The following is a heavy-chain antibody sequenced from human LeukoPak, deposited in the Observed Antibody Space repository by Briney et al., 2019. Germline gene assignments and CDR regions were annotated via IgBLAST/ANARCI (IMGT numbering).Heavy chain of an antibody. V-gene: IGHV1-8*01. CDR3: ARASRSRGWYMGAFDM. CDR2: MNPKSGDT. Sequence: ASVKVSCKTCGYTFTNYEINWVRQATGQGLEWMGWMNPKSGDTVYSQKFQGRVTMTRDTSISTAYMELSSLRSDDTAVYYCARASRSRGWYMGAFDMWGQGTMVTVSS. J-gene: IGHJ3*02. D-gene: IGHD6-19*01. CDR1: GYTFTNYE.